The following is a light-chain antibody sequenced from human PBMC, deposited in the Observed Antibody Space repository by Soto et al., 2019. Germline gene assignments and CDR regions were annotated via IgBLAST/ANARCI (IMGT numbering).Light chain of an antibody. Sequence: IQLTQSPSSLSASVGDRVTITCRASQGISSSLAWYQQKPGKAPKLLIYKASTLKSGVPSRFSGSGSGTEFTLTISSLQPDDFATYYCQHYNSYSEAFGQGTKVDIK. CDR3: QHYNSYSEA. V-gene: IGKV1-5*03. CDR1: QGISSS. J-gene: IGKJ1*01. CDR2: KAS.